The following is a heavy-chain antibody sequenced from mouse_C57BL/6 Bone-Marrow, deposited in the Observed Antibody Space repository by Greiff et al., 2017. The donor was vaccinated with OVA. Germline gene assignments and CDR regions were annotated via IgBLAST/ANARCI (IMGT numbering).Heavy chain of an antibody. Sequence: QVQLKQSGPELVKPGASVKISCKASGYAFSSSWMNWVKQRPGKGLEWIGRIYPGDGDTNYNGKFKGKATLTADNSSSTAYMQLSSLTSEDSAVYFCARSGSEAYWGQGTLVTVSA. CDR2: IYPGDGDT. CDR1: GYAFSSSW. CDR3: ARSGSEAY. D-gene: IGHD1-1*01. J-gene: IGHJ3*01. V-gene: IGHV1-82*01.